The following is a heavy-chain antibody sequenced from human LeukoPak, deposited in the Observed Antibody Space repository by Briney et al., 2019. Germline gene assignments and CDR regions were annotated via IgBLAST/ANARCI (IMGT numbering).Heavy chain of an antibody. CDR3: AREHQDDDFWRGSTGAFDI. D-gene: IGHD3-3*01. J-gene: IGHJ3*02. Sequence: GASVKVSCKASGYTFASYSISWVRQAPGQGLEWMGGFIPIFGRANYAQKLRDRVTISTDESARTAYMELSSLRSEDTAMYYCAREHQDDDFWRGSTGAFDIWGQGTMVTVSS. V-gene: IGHV1-69*05. CDR1: GYTFASYS. CDR2: FIPIFGRA.